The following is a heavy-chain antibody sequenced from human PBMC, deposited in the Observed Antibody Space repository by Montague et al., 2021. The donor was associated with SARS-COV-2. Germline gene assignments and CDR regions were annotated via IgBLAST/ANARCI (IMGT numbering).Heavy chain of an antibody. Sequence: SRRLSCAASRFTFSSYAMSWVRQAPGKGLEWVSAISGSGGSRYSAGSLRGRFTISRDNSKNTLYLQLNSLRAEDTAVYYCAKDLTGGGELQGLFDYWGQGTLVTVSS. J-gene: IGHJ4*02. D-gene: IGHD1-14*01. V-gene: IGHV3-23*01. CDR3: AKDLTGGGELQGLFDY. CDR1: RFTFSSYA. CDR2: ISGSGGSR.